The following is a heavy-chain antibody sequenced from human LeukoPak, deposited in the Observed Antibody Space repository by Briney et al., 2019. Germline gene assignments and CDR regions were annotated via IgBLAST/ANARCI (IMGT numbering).Heavy chain of an antibody. Sequence: PGGSLRLSCAASGFTFSSYEMNWVRQAPGKGLEWVSYISSSGSTIYYADSVKGRFTISRDNAKNSLYLQMNSLRAEDTAVYHCARDKYNWNDAPGEYYFDYWGQGTLVTVSS. CDR3: ARDKYNWNDAPGEYYFDY. CDR2: ISSSGSTI. CDR1: GFTFSSYE. D-gene: IGHD1-1*01. J-gene: IGHJ4*02. V-gene: IGHV3-48*03.